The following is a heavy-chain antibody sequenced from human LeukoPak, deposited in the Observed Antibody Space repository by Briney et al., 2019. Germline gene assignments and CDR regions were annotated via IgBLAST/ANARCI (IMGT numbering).Heavy chain of an antibody. Sequence: PGGSLRLSCAVSGFTFSSYNMNWVRQAPGKGLEWVSCISSGSGYMYYEDSVKGRFTISRDNAKNSLYLQMNSLRAEDTAVYYCARDAATDDAFDIWGQGTMVTVSS. CDR1: GFTFSSYN. D-gene: IGHD6-13*01. CDR2: ISSGSGYM. CDR3: ARDAATDDAFDI. J-gene: IGHJ3*02. V-gene: IGHV3-21*01.